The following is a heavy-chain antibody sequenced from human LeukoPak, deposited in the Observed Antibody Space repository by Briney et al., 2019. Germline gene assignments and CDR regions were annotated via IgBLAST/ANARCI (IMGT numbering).Heavy chain of an antibody. CDR2: IYYSGST. J-gene: IGHJ3*02. CDR1: GGSISSYY. V-gene: IGHV4-59*01. Sequence: SETLSLTCTVSGGSISSYYWSWIRQPPGKGLEWIGYIYYSGSTNYNPSLKSRVTISVDTSKNQFSLKLSSVTAADTAVYYCARHYDDAFDIWGQGTMVTVSS. D-gene: IGHD3-3*01. CDR3: ARHYDDAFDI.